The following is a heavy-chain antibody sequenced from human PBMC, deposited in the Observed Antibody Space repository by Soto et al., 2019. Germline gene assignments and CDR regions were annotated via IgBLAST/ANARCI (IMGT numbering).Heavy chain of an antibody. CDR3: ARLALRFFDWFSPSH. Sequence: SETLFLTCAVYGGSFSGYYWSWIRQPPGKGLEWIGEINHSGSTNYNPSLKSRVTISVDTSKNQFSLKLSSVTAADTAVYYCARLALRFFDWFSPSHWGREPRVTVTP. V-gene: IGHV4-34*01. D-gene: IGHD3-3*01. CDR2: INHSGST. CDR1: GGSFSGYY. J-gene: IGHJ4*02.